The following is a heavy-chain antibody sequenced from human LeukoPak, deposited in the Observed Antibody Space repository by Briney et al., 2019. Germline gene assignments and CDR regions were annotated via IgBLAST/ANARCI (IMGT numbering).Heavy chain of an antibody. Sequence: SVTLSLTCTVSGGSISSYYWSWIRQSAGKGLEWIGRIYTSGSTNYNPSLKSRVTMSVDTSKNQFSLKLSSVTAADTAVYYCAREPPYYGSGSSVYYYYGMDVWGQGTTVTVSS. J-gene: IGHJ6*02. CDR3: AREPPYYGSGSSVYYYYGMDV. D-gene: IGHD3-10*01. V-gene: IGHV4-4*07. CDR2: IYTSGST. CDR1: GGSISSYY.